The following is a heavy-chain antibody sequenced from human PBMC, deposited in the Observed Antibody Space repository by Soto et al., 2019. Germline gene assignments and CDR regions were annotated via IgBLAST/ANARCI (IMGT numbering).Heavy chain of an antibody. Sequence: GGSLRLSCSASGFTFSSYAMHWVRQAPGKGLEYVSAISSNGGSTYYADSVKGRFTISRDNSKNTLYLQMSSLRAEDTAVYYCVRGLDDILTGYGYYFDYWGQGTLVTVSS. D-gene: IGHD3-9*01. V-gene: IGHV3-64D*06. CDR3: VRGLDDILTGYGYYFDY. CDR1: GFTFSSYA. J-gene: IGHJ4*02. CDR2: ISSNGGST.